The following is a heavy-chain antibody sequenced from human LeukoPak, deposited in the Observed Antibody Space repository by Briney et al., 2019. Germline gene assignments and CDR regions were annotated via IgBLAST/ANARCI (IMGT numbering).Heavy chain of an antibody. V-gene: IGHV3-7*03. CDR2: IKQDGSEK. D-gene: IGHD3-10*01. J-gene: IGHJ4*02. CDR3: ARARITMIRGVPFDY. Sequence: GGSLRLSCAASGIIFSSYWMNWVRQAPGKGLEWVANIKQDGSEKYYVDSVKGRFTISRDNAQNSLYLQMNSLRAEDTAVYYCARARITMIRGVPFDYWGQGTLVTVSS. CDR1: GIIFSSYW.